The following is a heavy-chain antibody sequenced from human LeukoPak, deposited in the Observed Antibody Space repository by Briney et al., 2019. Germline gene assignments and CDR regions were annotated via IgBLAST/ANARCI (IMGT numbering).Heavy chain of an antibody. CDR3: ARGIGTDNYNWFDP. V-gene: IGHV4-39*01. CDR2: IYYSGSA. Sequence: NPSETLSITCTVSGDSISDSSYYWDWIRQPPGKGLEWVASIYYSGSAYYNPSLKSRIIISIDPSKHQFSLKLSSVTAADTAVYYCARGIGTDNYNWFDPWGQGTLVTVSS. CDR1: GDSISDSSYY. D-gene: IGHD1-1*01. J-gene: IGHJ5*02.